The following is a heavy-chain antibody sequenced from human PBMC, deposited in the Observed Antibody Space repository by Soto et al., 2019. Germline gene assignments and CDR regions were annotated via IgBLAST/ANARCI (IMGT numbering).Heavy chain of an antibody. D-gene: IGHD3-22*01. CDR2: IYPGDSDT. V-gene: IGHV5-51*01. Sequence: PGESLKISCKGSGYSFTSYWIGWVRQMPGKGLEWMGIIYPGDSDTRYSPSFQGQVTISADKSISTAYLQWSSLKASDTAMYYCARPYYDSSGFDAFDIWGQGTMVTVSS. J-gene: IGHJ3*02. CDR1: GYSFTSYW. CDR3: ARPYYDSSGFDAFDI.